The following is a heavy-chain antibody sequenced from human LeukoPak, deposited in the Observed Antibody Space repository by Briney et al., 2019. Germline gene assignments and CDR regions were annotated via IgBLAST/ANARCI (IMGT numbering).Heavy chain of an antibody. CDR1: GYTFTSYG. CDR2: ISAYNGNT. CDR3: ARGIVGATMSGDPDYYYYYYMDV. Sequence: ASVKVSCKASGYTFTSYGISWVRQAPGQGLEWMGWISAYNGNTNYAQKLQGRVTMTTDTSTSTAYMELRSLRSDDTAVYYCARGIVGATMSGDPDYYYYYYMDVWGKGTTVTVSS. J-gene: IGHJ6*03. V-gene: IGHV1-18*01. D-gene: IGHD1-26*01.